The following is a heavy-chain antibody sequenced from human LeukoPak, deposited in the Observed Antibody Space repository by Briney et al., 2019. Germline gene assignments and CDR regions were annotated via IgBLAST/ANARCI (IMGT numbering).Heavy chain of an antibody. CDR1: GGSISSYY. CDR3: ARWNEGIDY. Sequence: PSETLSLTCTVSGGSISSYYWSWIRQPAGKGLESIGSVYYSGHTNYNPSLKSRVTISVDTSKNQFFLKLSSVTAADTAVHYCARWNEGIDYWGQGNLVTVSS. CDR2: VYYSGHT. D-gene: IGHD1-1*01. V-gene: IGHV4-59*01. J-gene: IGHJ4*02.